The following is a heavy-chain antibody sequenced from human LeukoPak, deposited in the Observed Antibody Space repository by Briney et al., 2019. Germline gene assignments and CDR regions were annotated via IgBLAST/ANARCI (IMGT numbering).Heavy chain of an antibody. Sequence: GGSLRLSCAASGFTFSSYGMHWVRQAPGKGLEWVAVISYDGSNKYYADSVKGRFTISRDNSKNTLYLQMNSLRAEDTAVYYCANVLVVTAYRQDYGMDVWGQGTTVTVSS. V-gene: IGHV3-30*18. J-gene: IGHJ6*02. CDR3: ANVLVVTAYRQDYGMDV. CDR1: GFTFSSYG. CDR2: ISYDGSNK. D-gene: IGHD2-21*02.